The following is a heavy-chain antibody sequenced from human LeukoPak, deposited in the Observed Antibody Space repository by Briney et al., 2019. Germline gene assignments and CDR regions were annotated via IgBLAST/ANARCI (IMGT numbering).Heavy chain of an antibody. CDR3: ARVSGTFDY. Sequence: GGSLRLCCAASGFTFSSFSMNWARQAPGRGLEWVSYISSSSSTIYYADSVKGRFTISRDNAKNSLYLQMNSLRAEDTAVYYCARVSGTFDYWGQGTLVTVSS. D-gene: IGHD1-1*01. CDR2: ISSSSSTI. J-gene: IGHJ4*02. V-gene: IGHV3-48*04. CDR1: GFTFSSFS.